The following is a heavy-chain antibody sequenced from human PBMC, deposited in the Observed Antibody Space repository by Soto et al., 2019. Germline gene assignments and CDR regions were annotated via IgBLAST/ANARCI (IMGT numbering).Heavy chain of an antibody. D-gene: IGHD6-13*01. CDR3: ATRDSSRFY. CDR2: SHQSGNT. CDR1: GVSISSHDW. J-gene: IGHJ4*02. V-gene: IGHV4-4*02. Sequence: QVQLQESGPGLVKPSGTLSLTCAVAGVSISSHDWWTWVRQPPGEGLEWIGESHQSGNTNYNSSLESRVTISVDKSKNQFSLKLTSVTAEDTAVYYCATRDSSRFYWGQGTLVTVSS.